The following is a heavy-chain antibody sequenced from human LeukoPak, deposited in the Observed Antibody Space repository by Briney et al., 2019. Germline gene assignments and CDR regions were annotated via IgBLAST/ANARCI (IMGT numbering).Heavy chain of an antibody. D-gene: IGHD6-13*01. CDR2: LYYSGST. Sequence: SETLSLTCTVSGGSISSYYWGWIRQSPGKGLEWIGSLYYSGSTYYNPSLKSRVTISVDTSKNHFSLNLTSVTAADTAVYYCAREMGIWSAAGMVFYFDYWGQGTLVTVSS. CDR1: GGSISSYY. J-gene: IGHJ4*02. CDR3: AREMGIWSAAGMVFYFDY. V-gene: IGHV4-39*07.